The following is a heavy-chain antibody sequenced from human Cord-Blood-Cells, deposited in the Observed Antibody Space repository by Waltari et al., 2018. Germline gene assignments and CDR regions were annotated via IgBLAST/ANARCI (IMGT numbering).Heavy chain of an antibody. Sequence: QVHLQESGPGLVKPSQTLSLTCTVSGGSISSGGYSWSCLRQHPGKGLEWIGYIYYSGSTYYNPSLKSRVTISVDTSKNQFSLKLSSVTAADTAVYYCASLLFEGGYFDLWGRGTLVTVSS. CDR3: ASLLFEGGYFDL. CDR2: IYYSGST. D-gene: IGHD2-21*01. J-gene: IGHJ2*01. V-gene: IGHV4-31*03. CDR1: GGSISSGGYS.